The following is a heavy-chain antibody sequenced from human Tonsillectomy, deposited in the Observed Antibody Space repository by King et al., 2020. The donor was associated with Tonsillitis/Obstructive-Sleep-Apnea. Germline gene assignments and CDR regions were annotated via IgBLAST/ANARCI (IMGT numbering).Heavy chain of an antibody. J-gene: IGHJ6*03. CDR1: GGSISSYY. V-gene: IGHV4-59*01. D-gene: IGHD3-3*01. Sequence: QLQESGPGLVKPSETLSLTCTVSGGSISSYYWSWIRQPPGKGLEWIGYIYYSGSTNYNPSLKSRVTISVDTSKNQFSLKLSSVTAADTAVYYFARAGKRAYYDFWSGYYGPRYYYSMDVWGKGTTVTVSS. CDR2: IYYSGST. CDR3: ARAGKRAYYDFWSGYYGPRYYYSMDV.